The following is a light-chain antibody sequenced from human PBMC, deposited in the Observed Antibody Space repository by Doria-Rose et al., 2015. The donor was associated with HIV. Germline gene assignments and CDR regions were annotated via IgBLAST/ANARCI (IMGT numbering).Light chain of an antibody. CDR3: HQYGTSWT. V-gene: IGKV3-20*01. CDR1: QSFSSTY. CDR2: DGF. Sequence: EIVMTQSPGTLSLSPGERATLSCRASQSFSSTYLAWYQQQPGQAPSLLIYDGFTRATGIPDRFSASGSGTDFTLTINRLEPEGFALYYCHQYGTSWTFGQGTKVEI. J-gene: IGKJ1*01.